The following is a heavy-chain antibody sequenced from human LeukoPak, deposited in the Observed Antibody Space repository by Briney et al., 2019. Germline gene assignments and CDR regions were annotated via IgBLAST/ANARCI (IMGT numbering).Heavy chain of an antibody. V-gene: IGHV3-23*01. Sequence: GGSLRLSCVASGFTFSTYAMGWVRQAPGKGLEWVSAISDSGGSTYDADSVKGRFTISRDNSKNTLYLQMNSLRAEDTAVYYCAKDTSIGRYCTNGVCSPFDYWGQGTLVTVSS. CDR1: GFTFSTYA. D-gene: IGHD2-8*01. CDR3: AKDTSIGRYCTNGVCSPFDY. CDR2: ISDSGGST. J-gene: IGHJ4*02.